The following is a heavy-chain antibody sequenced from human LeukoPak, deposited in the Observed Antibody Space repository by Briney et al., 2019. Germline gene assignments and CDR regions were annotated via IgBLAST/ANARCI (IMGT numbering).Heavy chain of an antibody. CDR1: GFTFSSYG. Sequence: GGSLRLSCAASGFTFSSYGMHWVRQAPGKGLEWVAFIRYDGSNKYYADSVKGRFTISRDNSKNTLYLQMNSLRAEDTAVYYCAKGPSFWSGPTDYYYYMGVWGKGTTVTVSS. J-gene: IGHJ6*03. D-gene: IGHD3-3*01. CDR3: AKGPSFWSGPTDYYYYMGV. CDR2: IRYDGSNK. V-gene: IGHV3-30*02.